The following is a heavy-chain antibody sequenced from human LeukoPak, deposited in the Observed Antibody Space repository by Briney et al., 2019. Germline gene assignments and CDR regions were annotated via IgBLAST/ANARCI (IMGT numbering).Heavy chain of an antibody. CDR3: VTHCSSTSCYYGEFDY. J-gene: IGHJ4*02. D-gene: IGHD2-2*01. CDR1: GYTLTELS. CDR2: FDPEDGET. V-gene: IGHV1-24*01. Sequence: ASVKVSCKVSGYTLTELSMHWVRQAPGKGLEWMGGFDPEDGETIYAQKFQGRVTMTEDTSTDTAYMELSSLRSEDTAVYSCVTHCSSTSCYYGEFDYWGQGTLVTVSS.